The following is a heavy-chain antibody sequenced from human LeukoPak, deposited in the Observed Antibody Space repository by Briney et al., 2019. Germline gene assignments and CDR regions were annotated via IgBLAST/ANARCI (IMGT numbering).Heavy chain of an antibody. CDR3: ARGPSSSFDGFDI. CDR2: ISANNNNT. CDR1: GYSFTTYG. Sequence: ASVKVSCEASGYSFTTYGISWVRQAPGQGLEWMGWISANNNNTDNAQKLQGRVTMTTDTSTTTANMELRSLRSDDTAVYYCARGPSSSFDGFDIWGQGTMVTVSS. J-gene: IGHJ3*02. V-gene: IGHV1-18*01. D-gene: IGHD6-13*01.